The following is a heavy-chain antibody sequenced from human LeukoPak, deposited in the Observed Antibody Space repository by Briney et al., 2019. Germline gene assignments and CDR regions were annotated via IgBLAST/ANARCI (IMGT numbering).Heavy chain of an antibody. J-gene: IGHJ5*02. Sequence: GGSLRLSCAASVFTFSSYWMSWVRQAPGKGLEWVANIKQDGSKKNYVDSVKGRFTISRDNAKNSLYLQMNSLRVEDTAVFYCAKELSGLVIGGGIWFDPGGQGTLVTVTS. V-gene: IGHV3-7*01. D-gene: IGHD3-10*01. CDR1: VFTFSSYW. CDR2: IKQDGSKK. CDR3: AKELSGLVIGGGIWFDP.